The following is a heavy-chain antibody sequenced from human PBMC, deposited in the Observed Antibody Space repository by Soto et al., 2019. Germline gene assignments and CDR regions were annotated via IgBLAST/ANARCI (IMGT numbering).Heavy chain of an antibody. CDR1: GYTFSSNG. Sequence: ASVKVSCKASGYTFSSNGMGWVRQAPGQGLEWMGWISAYNGNTNYAQKLQGRVTMTTDTSTSTAYMELRSLRSDDTAVYYCARGLTYNWNDYDYWGQGTLVTVS. CDR2: ISAYNGNT. J-gene: IGHJ4*02. V-gene: IGHV1-18*01. D-gene: IGHD1-20*01. CDR3: ARGLTYNWNDYDY.